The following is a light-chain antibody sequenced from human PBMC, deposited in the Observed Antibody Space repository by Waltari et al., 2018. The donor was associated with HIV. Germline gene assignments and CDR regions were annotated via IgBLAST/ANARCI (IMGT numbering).Light chain of an antibody. CDR1: SSDVGAYNY. CDR3: SSFGRGNTVL. Sequence: QSALTQPASVSGSPGQSITISCTGTSSDVGAYNYVSWYQLYPGKAPKVMMFEVNNRPSGVSDRFSGSKSGNTASLTISELQVEDEAVYFCSSFGRGNTVLFGGGTKVTVL. J-gene: IGLJ2*01. V-gene: IGLV2-14*01. CDR2: EVN.